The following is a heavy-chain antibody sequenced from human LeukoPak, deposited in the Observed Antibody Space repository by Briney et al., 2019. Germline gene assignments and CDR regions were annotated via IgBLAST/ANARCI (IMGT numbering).Heavy chain of an antibody. CDR2: VYHSGTT. J-gene: IGHJ5*02. D-gene: IGHD3-22*01. Sequence: PSQSLSLTRPVSGGSMITKYWSSVRQAPQVWLGWMGYVYHSGTTTVGPSRKARSTISVDMSQTQLSLKMTSWTLTATAFFYCAKMGGHFYDSSTYDPNWFDHWVQGMLVSVCS. CDR1: GGSMITKY. V-gene: IGHV4-59*01. CDR3: AKMGGHFYDSSTYDPNWFDH.